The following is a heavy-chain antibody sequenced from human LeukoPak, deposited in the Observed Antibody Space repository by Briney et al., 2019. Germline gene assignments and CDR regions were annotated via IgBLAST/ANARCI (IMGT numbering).Heavy chain of an antibody. Sequence: PGGSLRLSCAASGFTFSDYAMSWVRQAPGKGLEWLSVISGGSSGSTCYADSVTGRFAVSRDNSKNTVDLQMNNLRVDDTAIYYCAKDHANTPVVTNWGQGILVSVSS. J-gene: IGHJ4*02. CDR3: AKDHANTPVVTN. CDR1: GFTFSDYA. CDR2: ISGGSSGST. V-gene: IGHV3-23*01. D-gene: IGHD2-21*02.